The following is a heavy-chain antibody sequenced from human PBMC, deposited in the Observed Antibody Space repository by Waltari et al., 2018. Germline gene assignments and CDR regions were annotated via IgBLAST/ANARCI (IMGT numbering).Heavy chain of an antibody. CDR1: GYTFFNYW. Sequence: EEQLLQSGAEMKKPGESLKISCEASGYTFFNYWLAWVRQKPGKGLEWLGIIQPGDSETKYSPSFQGQVTISVDKSINITYLQWSSLRASDTAIFYCARQSVVSAHGDAFDIWGQGTRVIVSS. CDR2: IQPGDSET. D-gene: IGHD3-22*01. J-gene: IGHJ3*02. V-gene: IGHV5-51*01. CDR3: ARQSVVSAHGDAFDI.